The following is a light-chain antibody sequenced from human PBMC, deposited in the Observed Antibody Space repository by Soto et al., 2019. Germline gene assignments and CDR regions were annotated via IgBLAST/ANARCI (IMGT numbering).Light chain of an antibody. J-gene: IGKJ1*01. CDR2: GAS. V-gene: IGKV3-20*01. Sequence: IVLTQSPDTLSLSPGERATLSCRTSQSVSSSYLAWYQQKPGQAPRLLIYGASSRATGIPDRFSGSGCGTDFTLIISRLEPEDFAVYYCQQYGSSPWTFGRGTKV. CDR1: QSVSSSY. CDR3: QQYGSSPWT.